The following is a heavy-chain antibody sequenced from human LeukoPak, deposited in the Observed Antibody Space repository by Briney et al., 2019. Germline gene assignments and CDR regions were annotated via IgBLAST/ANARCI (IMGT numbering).Heavy chain of an antibody. CDR2: ISSSGSTI. J-gene: IGHJ4*02. CDR1: GFTFSSYE. Sequence: GGSLRLSCAASGFTFSSYEMNWVRQAPGKGLEWVSYISSSGSTIYYADSVKGRFTISRDNAKNSLYLQMNSLRAEDTAVYYCAKASGESYCTNGVCYTDYFDYWGQGTLVTVSS. CDR3: AKASGESYCTNGVCYTDYFDY. V-gene: IGHV3-48*03. D-gene: IGHD2-8*01.